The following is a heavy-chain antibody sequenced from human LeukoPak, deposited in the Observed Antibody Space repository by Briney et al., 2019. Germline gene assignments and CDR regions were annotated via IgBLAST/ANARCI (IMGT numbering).Heavy chain of an antibody. Sequence: ASVKVSCKASGYTFTSYYMHWVRQAPGQGLEWMGIINPSGGSTSYAQKFQGRVTMTRDTSTSTVYMELSSLRSEDTAVYHCARDGGSGWSDYWGQGTLVTVSS. J-gene: IGHJ4*02. CDR2: INPSGGST. D-gene: IGHD6-19*01. CDR3: ARDGGSGWSDY. CDR1: GYTFTSYY. V-gene: IGHV1-46*01.